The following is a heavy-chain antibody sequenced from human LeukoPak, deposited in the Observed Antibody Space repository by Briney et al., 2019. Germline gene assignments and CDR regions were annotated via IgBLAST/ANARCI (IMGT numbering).Heavy chain of an antibody. J-gene: IGHJ4*02. V-gene: IGHV3-30-3*01. D-gene: IGHD5-12*01. CDR2: FSYDGSSK. Sequence: GGSLRLSCAASGFTFSSYAMHWVRQAPGKGLEWVTLFSYDGSSKYYVDSVRGRFTISRDNSKNTLYLQMNSLRADDSAVYYCARGKGSESGYDYFLDYWGQGTLVTVSS. CDR3: ARGKGSESGYDYFLDY. CDR1: GFTFSSYA.